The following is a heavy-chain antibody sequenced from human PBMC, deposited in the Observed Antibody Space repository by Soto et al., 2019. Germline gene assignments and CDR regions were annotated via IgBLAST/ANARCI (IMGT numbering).Heavy chain of an antibody. D-gene: IGHD6-19*01. V-gene: IGHV4-4*02. CDR1: GGSVTTNYW. Sequence: QLQESGPGLVKPSGTLSLTCAVSGGSVTTNYWWGWVRQSPVTGLEWIGDMSHSGPTNYSPSLKSRFTLSVDTSKNQFSLELKSVTAADTAVYFCGMSRGLYTIHSWGQGTLVTVSS. CDR3: GMSRGLYTIHS. CDR2: MSHSGPT. J-gene: IGHJ4*02.